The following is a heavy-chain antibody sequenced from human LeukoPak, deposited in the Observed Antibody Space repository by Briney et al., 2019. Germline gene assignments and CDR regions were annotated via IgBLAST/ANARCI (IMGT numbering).Heavy chain of an antibody. CDR3: ARVSVEQWLVIDY. CDR1: GYSISSSNW. J-gene: IGHJ4*02. Sequence: SDTLSLTCAVSGYSISSSNWWGWIRQPPGKGLEWIGYIYYSGSIYYNPSLKSRVTMSVDTSKNQFSLKLSPVTAVDTAVYYCARVSVEQWLVIDYWGQGTLVTVSS. D-gene: IGHD6-19*01. CDR2: IYYSGSI. V-gene: IGHV4-28*05.